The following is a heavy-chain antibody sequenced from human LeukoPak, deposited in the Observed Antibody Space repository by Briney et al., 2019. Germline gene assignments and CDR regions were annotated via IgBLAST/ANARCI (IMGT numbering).Heavy chain of an antibody. CDR2: IYSAGST. J-gene: IGHJ4*02. Sequence: PGGSLRLSCAASGFTFSSYAMSWVRQAPGKGLEWVSVIYSAGSTYYADSVKGRFTISRDNSKNTLYLQMNSLRAEDTAVYYCASQWELRYWGQGTLVTVSS. V-gene: IGHV3-53*01. CDR1: GFTFSSYA. D-gene: IGHD1-26*01. CDR3: ASQWELRY.